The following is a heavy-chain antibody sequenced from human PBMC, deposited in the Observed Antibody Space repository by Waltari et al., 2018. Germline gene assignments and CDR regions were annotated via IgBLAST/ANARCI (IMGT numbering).Heavy chain of an antibody. D-gene: IGHD6-13*01. Sequence: QVQLQQWGAGLLKPSETLSLTCAVYGGSFRGYSWSLLRQPPGKGLEWIGEINHSGSTNYNPSLKSRVTISVDTSKNQFSLKLSSVTAADTAVYYCAGLPRKQQLNFDYWGQGTLVTVSS. CDR2: INHSGST. V-gene: IGHV4-34*01. CDR3: AGLPRKQQLNFDY. J-gene: IGHJ4*02. CDR1: GGSFRGYS.